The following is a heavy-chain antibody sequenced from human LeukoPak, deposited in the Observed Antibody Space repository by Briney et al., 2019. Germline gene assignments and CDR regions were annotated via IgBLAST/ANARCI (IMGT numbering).Heavy chain of an antibody. V-gene: IGHV4-59*08. D-gene: IGHD6-13*01. CDR2: IYYSGST. J-gene: IGHJ4*02. CDR1: GASISSYY. Sequence: SETLSLTCTVFGASISSYYWSWIRQPPGKGLEWIGYIYYSGSTNYNPSLKSRVTISVDTSKNQFSLKLGSVTAADTAVYYCARGIAAAGTPPDFDYWGQGTLVTVSS. CDR3: ARGIAAAGTPPDFDY.